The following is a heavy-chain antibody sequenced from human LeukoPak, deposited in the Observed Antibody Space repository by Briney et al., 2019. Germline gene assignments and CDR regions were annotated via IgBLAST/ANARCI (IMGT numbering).Heavy chain of an antibody. Sequence: PGGSLRLSCAASGFTFSSYSMNWVRQAPGKGLEWVSYISSSTIYYADSVKGRFTISRDNAKNSLYLQMNSLRAEDMALYYCAKGYYGSGDRGWFDPWGQGTLVTVSS. CDR2: ISSSTI. J-gene: IGHJ5*02. V-gene: IGHV3-48*01. CDR1: GFTFSSYS. CDR3: AKGYYGSGDRGWFDP. D-gene: IGHD3-10*01.